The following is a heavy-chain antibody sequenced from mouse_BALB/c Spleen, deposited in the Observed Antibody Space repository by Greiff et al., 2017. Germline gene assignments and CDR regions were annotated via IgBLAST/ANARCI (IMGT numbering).Heavy chain of an antibody. V-gene: IGHV2-9*02. D-gene: IGHD2-4*01. CDR2: IWAGGST. Sequence: VKVVESGPGLVAPSQSLSITCTVSGFSLTSYGVHWVRQPPGKGLEWLGVIWAGGSTNYNSALMSRLSISKDNSKSQVFLKMNSLQTDDTAMYYCARTSTMITTGFAYWGQGTLVTVSA. J-gene: IGHJ3*01. CDR1: GFSLTSYG. CDR3: ARTSTMITTGFAY.